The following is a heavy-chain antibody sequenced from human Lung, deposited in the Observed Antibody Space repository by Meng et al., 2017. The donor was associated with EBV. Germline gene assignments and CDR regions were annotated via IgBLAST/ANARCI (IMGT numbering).Heavy chain of an antibody. CDR3: TCHPSSGEDY. D-gene: IGHD6-19*01. CDR1: GLTLSSSA. CDR2: VRTKFYNYAT. J-gene: IGHJ4*02. Sequence: EGRVVGLGGGLVQPGGSPKASCVASGLTLSSSAMHGVRQASGKGLEWVGRVRTKFYNYATHYGASVKGRFTISRDDSKNTTYLQLNSLKTDDTAVYYCTCHPSSGEDYWGQGTLVTVSS. V-gene: IGHV3-73*02.